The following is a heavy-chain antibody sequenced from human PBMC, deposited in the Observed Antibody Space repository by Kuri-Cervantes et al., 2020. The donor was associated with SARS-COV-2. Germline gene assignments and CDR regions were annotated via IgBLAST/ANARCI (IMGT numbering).Heavy chain of an antibody. CDR3: AREPGGTFDY. D-gene: IGHD3-16*01. V-gene: IGHV3-21*04. J-gene: IGHJ4*02. Sequence: GGSLRLSCAASGFTFSNYNMNWVRQAPGKGLEWVSSISSRSSYIYYADSVKGRFTISRDNAKNSLYLQMNSLRAEDTAVYYCAREPGGTFDYWGQGTLITVSS. CDR1: GFTFSNYN. CDR2: ISSRSSYI.